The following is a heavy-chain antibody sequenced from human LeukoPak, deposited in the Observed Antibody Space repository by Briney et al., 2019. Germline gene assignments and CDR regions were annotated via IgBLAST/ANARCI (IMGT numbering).Heavy chain of an antibody. CDR3: ARVIRGDYYDSSGTPDAFDI. J-gene: IGHJ3*02. Sequence: ASVTVSCKASGYTFTGYYIHWVRQAPGQGLEWMGWIKPNSGGTNYAQKFQGRVTMTKDTSISAAYMELSRLRSDDTAMYYCARVIRGDYYDSSGTPDAFDIWGQGTMVTVSS. CDR2: IKPNSGGT. D-gene: IGHD3-22*01. V-gene: IGHV1-2*02. CDR1: GYTFTGYY.